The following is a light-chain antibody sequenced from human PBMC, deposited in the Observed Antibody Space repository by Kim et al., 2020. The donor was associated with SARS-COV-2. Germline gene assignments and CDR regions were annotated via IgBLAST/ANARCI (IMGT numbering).Light chain of an antibody. CDR1: QDISNF. J-gene: IGKJ1*01. Sequence: AAVGDRVTIPRRACQDISNFVVWYQQNPGKVPKVLFYAASVLHSGAPSRFSGGGFGTDFPLPISSLQPEDVATYDCKKYNAAPWTFGQGTKVDIK. V-gene: IGKV1-27*01. CDR2: AAS. CDR3: KKYNAAPWT.